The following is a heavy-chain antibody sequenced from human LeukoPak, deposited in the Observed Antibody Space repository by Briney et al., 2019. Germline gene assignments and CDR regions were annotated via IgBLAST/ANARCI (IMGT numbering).Heavy chain of an antibody. D-gene: IGHD1-14*01. CDR1: GFTFSNYY. CDR3: ARGVLWEPPDY. J-gene: IGHJ4*02. V-gene: IGHV3-7*01. CDR2: IKQDGTEK. Sequence: GGSLRLSCAASGFTFSNYYMNWVRQAPGKGLEWVANIKQDGTEKYYVDSAKGRFTISRDNAKNSLYLQMNSLRAEDTAVYYCARGVLWEPPDYWGQGTLATVSP.